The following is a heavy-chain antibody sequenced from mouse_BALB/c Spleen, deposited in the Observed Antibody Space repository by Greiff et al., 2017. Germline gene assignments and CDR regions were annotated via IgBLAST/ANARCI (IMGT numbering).Heavy chain of an antibody. CDR3: ARQGSSYVRSRDY. CDR1: GFTFSSYY. D-gene: IGHD1-1*01. Sequence: EVKLVESGGGLVKLGGSLKLSCAASGFTFSSYYMSWVRQTPEKRLELVAAINSNGGSTDYPDNVKGRFTISRDNAKNTPYLQMSSLKSEDTALDYCARQGSSYVRSRDYWGQGTTLTVSS. V-gene: IGHV5-6-2*01. CDR2: INSNGGST. J-gene: IGHJ2*01.